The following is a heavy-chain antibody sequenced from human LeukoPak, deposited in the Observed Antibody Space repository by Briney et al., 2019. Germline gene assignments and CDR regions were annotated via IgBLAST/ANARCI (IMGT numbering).Heavy chain of an antibody. D-gene: IGHD3-16*02. CDR1: GYTFTSYG. CDR2: ISAYNGNT. CDR3: ARVIMITFGGVIAKDY. V-gene: IGHV1-18*01. J-gene: IGHJ4*02. Sequence: ASVKVSCKASGYTFTSYGISWVRQAPGQGLEWMGWISAYNGNTNYAQKLQGRVTMTTDTSTSTAYMELRSPRSDDTAVYYCARVIMITFGGVIAKDYRGQGTLVTASS.